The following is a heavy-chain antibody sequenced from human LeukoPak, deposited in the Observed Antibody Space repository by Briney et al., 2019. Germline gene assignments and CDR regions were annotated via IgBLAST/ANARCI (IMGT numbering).Heavy chain of an antibody. CDR3: ARVGTIFGVVILDY. J-gene: IGHJ4*02. V-gene: IGHV1-2*02. CDR1: GYTFTGYY. Sequence: ASVKVSCKASGYTFTGYYMHWVRQAPGQGLEWMGWINPNSGGTNYAQKLQGRVTMTTDTSTSTAYMELRSLRSDDTAVYYCARVGTIFGVVILDYWGQGTLVTVSS. CDR2: INPNSGGT. D-gene: IGHD3-3*01.